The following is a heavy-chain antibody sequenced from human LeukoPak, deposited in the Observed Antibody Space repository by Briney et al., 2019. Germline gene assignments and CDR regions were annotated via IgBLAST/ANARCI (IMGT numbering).Heavy chain of an antibody. D-gene: IGHD4-23*01. CDR3: ARDRGTVALDY. CDR2: ISYDGSNK. CDR1: GFTFSSYA. Sequence: GRSLRLSCAASGFTFSSYAMHWVRQAPGKGLEWVAAISYDGSNKYYADSVKGRFTISRDNSKNTLYLQMNSLRAEDTAVYYCARDRGTVALDYWGQGTLVTVSS. V-gene: IGHV3-30-3*01. J-gene: IGHJ4*02.